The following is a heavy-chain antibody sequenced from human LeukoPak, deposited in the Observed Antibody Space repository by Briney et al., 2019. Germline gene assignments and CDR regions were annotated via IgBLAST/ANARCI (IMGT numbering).Heavy chain of an antibody. D-gene: IGHD3-16*02. CDR1: GFSVSTFD. Sequence: PGGSLRLSCVASGFSVSTFDMYWVRQAAGGGLEWVAAVGTNHDTLYFGSVKGRFTISRENAKNSLSLEMSYLTVEDTAVYYCTREWRGIASHYSGMDVWGQGTAVIVSS. CDR2: VGTNHDT. CDR3: TREWRGIASHYSGMDV. J-gene: IGHJ6*02. V-gene: IGHV3-13*01.